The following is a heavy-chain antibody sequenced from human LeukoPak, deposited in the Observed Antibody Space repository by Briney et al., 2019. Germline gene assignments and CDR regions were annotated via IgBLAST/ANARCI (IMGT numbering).Heavy chain of an antibody. CDR1: GGSFSGYY. CDR2: INHSGST. V-gene: IGHV4-34*01. D-gene: IGHD2-2*02. CDR3: ARLWIVVVPAAIYHWFDP. Sequence: PSETLSLTCAVYGGSFSGYYWSWIRQPPGKGLEWIGEINHSGSTNYNPSLKSRVTISVDTSKNQFSLKLSSVTAADTAAYYCARLWIVVVPAAIYHWFDPRGQGTLVTVSS. J-gene: IGHJ5*02.